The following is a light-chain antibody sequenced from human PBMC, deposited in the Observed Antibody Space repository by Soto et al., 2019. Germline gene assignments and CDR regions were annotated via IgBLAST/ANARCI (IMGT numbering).Light chain of an antibody. Sequence: QSVLTQPASVSGSPGQSITISCTGTSSDVGNYKYVSWYQQHPGKAPKLMIYEVSNRPSGVSNRFSGSKSGNTASLTISGLQAEDETDYYCSSYADTNNLVFGGGTKLTVL. J-gene: IGLJ2*01. CDR2: EVS. CDR3: SSYADTNNLV. CDR1: SSDVGNYKY. V-gene: IGLV2-14*01.